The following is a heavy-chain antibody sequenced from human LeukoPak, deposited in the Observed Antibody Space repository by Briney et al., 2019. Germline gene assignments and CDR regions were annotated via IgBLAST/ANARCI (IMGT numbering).Heavy chain of an antibody. Sequence: ASVKVSCKASGYTFTSYNIHWVRQAPGQRLEWMGRINAGKGNTEYSQKFQGRVIITRDTSASTAYMELSSLRSEDTAVYYCARPNTAVEVDKALDCWGQGTLVTVSS. J-gene: IGHJ4*02. V-gene: IGHV1-3*01. CDR1: GYTFTSYN. D-gene: IGHD5-18*01. CDR2: INAGKGNT. CDR3: ARPNTAVEVDKALDC.